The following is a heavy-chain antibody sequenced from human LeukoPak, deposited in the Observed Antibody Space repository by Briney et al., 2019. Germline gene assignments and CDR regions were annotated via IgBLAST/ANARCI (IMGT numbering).Heavy chain of an antibody. CDR2: IYPGDSET. CDR1: GFTFTNYW. CDR3: AERRRDGLQSPNWFDP. V-gene: IGHV5-51*01. J-gene: IGHJ5*02. D-gene: IGHD4-11*01. Sequence: GESLRISCQGSGFTFTNYWIGWVRQMPGRGLEWMGIIYPGDSETQYSPSFQGQVTISADKSISTVYLQWSSLEASDTAIYYCAERRRDGLQSPNWFDPWGQGTLVIVSS.